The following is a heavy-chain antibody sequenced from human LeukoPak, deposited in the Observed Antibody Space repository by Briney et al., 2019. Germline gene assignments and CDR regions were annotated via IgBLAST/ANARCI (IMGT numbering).Heavy chain of an antibody. CDR2: INWNGGST. J-gene: IGHJ4*02. CDR1: GFTFDDYG. Sequence: PGGSLRLSCAASGFTFDDYGMSWVRQAPGKGLEWVSGINWNGGSTGYADSVKGRFTISRDNAKNSLYLQMNGLRAEDTALYYCARAPNSYDSSGFLTYYFDYWGQGTLVTVSS. V-gene: IGHV3-20*04. D-gene: IGHD3-22*01. CDR3: ARAPNSYDSSGFLTYYFDY.